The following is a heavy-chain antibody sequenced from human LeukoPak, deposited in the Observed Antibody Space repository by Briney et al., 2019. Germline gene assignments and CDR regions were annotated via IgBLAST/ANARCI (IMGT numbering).Heavy chain of an antibody. J-gene: IGHJ6*04. CDR3: AELGITMIGGV. Sequence: PGGSLRLSCAMSGFTFSNYGMHWVRQAPGKGLEWVAFIRYDGINKYYADSVKGRFTISRDDSKNTAHLQMNRLKTEDTAVYYCAELGITMIGGVWGKGTTVTISS. D-gene: IGHD3-10*02. V-gene: IGHV3-30*02. CDR1: GFTFSNYG. CDR2: IRYDGINK.